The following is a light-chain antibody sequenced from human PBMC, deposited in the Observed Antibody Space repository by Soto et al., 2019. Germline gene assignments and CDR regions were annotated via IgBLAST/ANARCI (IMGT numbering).Light chain of an antibody. CDR1: TSNIRSNT. CDR2: GDD. CDR3: AAWDDNLNGPV. Sequence: QSVLTQPPSASGTPGQRVTISCSGSTSNIRSNTVNWYQQFPGTAPKLLIYGDDQRPSGVPDRISGSKSGTSASVAISGLQSDDEADYFCAAWDDNLNGPVFGGGTKLTVL. V-gene: IGLV1-44*01. J-gene: IGLJ3*02.